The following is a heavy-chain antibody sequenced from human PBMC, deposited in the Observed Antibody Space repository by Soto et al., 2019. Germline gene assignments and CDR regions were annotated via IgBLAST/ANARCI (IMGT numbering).Heavy chain of an antibody. CDR1: GFTFSSPW. V-gene: IGHV3-74*01. CDR2: INGDGSET. CDR3: ARGLEEWARPTVI. Sequence: EVQLVESGGGLVQPGGSLRLSCVASGFTFSSPWMHWVRQSPGKGLVWVSHINGDGSETTYADSVKGRFTISRDNAKNTLYLQMYSLRVEDTGVYYCARGLEEWARPTVIWGQGTLVTVSS. J-gene: IGHJ3*02. D-gene: IGHD3-3*01.